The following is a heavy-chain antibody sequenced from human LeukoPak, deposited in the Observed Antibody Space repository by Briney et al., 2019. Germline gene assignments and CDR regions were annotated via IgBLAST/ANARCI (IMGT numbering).Heavy chain of an antibody. V-gene: IGHV3-21*01. CDR2: ISPSSSYI. CDR3: ARVPREVAGALYSWYFDL. Sequence: GGSLRLSCAASGFTFKSYTINWVRQAPVKGLEWVSSISPSSSYIHYADSVKGRFTISRDNAKNSLYLQMNGLRAEDTAVYYCARVPREVAGALYSWYFDLWGRGTLVTVSS. J-gene: IGHJ2*01. D-gene: IGHD6-13*01. CDR1: GFTFKSYT.